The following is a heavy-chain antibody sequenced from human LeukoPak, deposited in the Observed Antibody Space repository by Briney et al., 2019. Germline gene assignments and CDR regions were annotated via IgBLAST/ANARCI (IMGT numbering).Heavy chain of an antibody. Sequence: GESLKISCKGSGYSFTSYWIGWVRQMPGKGLEWMGIIYPGDSDTRYSPSFQGQVTISADKSISTAYLQWSSLKASDTAMYYCARYCSGTSCFGWFDPWGQGTLVTVSS. D-gene: IGHD2-2*01. J-gene: IGHJ5*02. V-gene: IGHV5-51*01. CDR1: GYSFTSYW. CDR3: ARYCSGTSCFGWFDP. CDR2: IYPGDSDT.